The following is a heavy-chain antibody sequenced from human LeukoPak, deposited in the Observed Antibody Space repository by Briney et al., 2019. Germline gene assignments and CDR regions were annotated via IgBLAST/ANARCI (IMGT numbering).Heavy chain of an antibody. J-gene: IGHJ3*02. CDR3: VRGSWYSSGWYRRDAFDI. Sequence: GGSLRLSCSASGFTFSSYAMHWVRQAPGKGLEYVSAISSNGGSTYYADSVKGRFTISRDNSKNTVYLQMSSLRAEDTAVYYCVRGSWYSSGWYRRDAFDIWGQGTLVTVSS. CDR1: GFTFSSYA. CDR2: ISSNGGST. V-gene: IGHV3-64D*06. D-gene: IGHD6-19*01.